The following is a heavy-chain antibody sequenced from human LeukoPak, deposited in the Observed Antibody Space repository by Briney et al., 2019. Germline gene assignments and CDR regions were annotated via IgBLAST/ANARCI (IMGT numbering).Heavy chain of an antibody. J-gene: IGHJ6*03. CDR3: KGLYCSSTSCRPTYYMDV. D-gene: IGHD2-2*01. V-gene: IGHV3-30-3*01. Sequence: GGSLRLSCAASGFTFSSYAMHWVRQAPGKGLEWVAVISYDGSNKYYADSVKGRFTISRDNSKNTLYLQMNSLRAEDTAVYYCKGLYCSSTSCRPTYYMDVWGKGTTVTVSS. CDR1: GFTFSSYA. CDR2: ISYDGSNK.